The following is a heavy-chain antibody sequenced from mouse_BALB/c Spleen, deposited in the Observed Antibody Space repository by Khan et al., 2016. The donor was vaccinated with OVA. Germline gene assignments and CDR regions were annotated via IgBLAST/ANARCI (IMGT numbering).Heavy chain of an antibody. V-gene: IGHV1-4*01. D-gene: IGHD2-5*01. CDR2: INPSNGYT. CDR1: GYTFTSYT. CDR3: VRDGAYYRNSDWFAY. Sequence: VQLQESGAELARPGASVKMSCKASGYTFTSYTIHWIKLRPGQGLEWIGYINPSNGYTNYNQKFKDKATLTADKSSTTAYMQLSSLTSDDSAVYYCVRDGAYYRNSDWFAYWGQGTLVTVSA. J-gene: IGHJ3*01.